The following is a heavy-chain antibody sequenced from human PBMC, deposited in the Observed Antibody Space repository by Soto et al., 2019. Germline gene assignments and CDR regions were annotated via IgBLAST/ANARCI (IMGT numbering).Heavy chain of an antibody. V-gene: IGHV2-5*02. J-gene: IGHJ3*02. D-gene: IGHD5-18*01. Sequence: QITLKESGPTLVKPTQTLTLTCTFSGFSLSTSGVGVGWIRQPPGKALEWLALIYWDDDKRYSPSLKSRLTITKDTSKNQVVLTMTNMDPVDTATYYCAHEVYSYRRVGAFDIWGQGTMVTVSS. CDR2: IYWDDDK. CDR3: AHEVYSYRRVGAFDI. CDR1: GFSLSTSGVG.